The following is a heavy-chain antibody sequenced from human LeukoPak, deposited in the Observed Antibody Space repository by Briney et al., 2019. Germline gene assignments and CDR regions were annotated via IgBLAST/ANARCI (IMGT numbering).Heavy chain of an antibody. CDR1: GFTFSSYG. V-gene: IGHV3-23*01. J-gene: IGHJ4*02. Sequence: PGGSLRLSCAASGFTFSSYGMSWVRQAAGKGLEWVSATSGSGGRTYYADSVKGRFTISRDNSKNTLYLQMNSLRAEDTAVYYCAKDNGAWGFDYWGQGTLVTVSS. D-gene: IGHD2-8*01. CDR3: AKDNGAWGFDY. CDR2: TSGSGGRT.